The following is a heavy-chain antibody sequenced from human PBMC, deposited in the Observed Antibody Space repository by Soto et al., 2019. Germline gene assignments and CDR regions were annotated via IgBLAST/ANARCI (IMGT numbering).Heavy chain of an antibody. Sequence: QITLKESGPTLVKPTQTLTLTCTFSGFSLSTSGVGVGWIRQPPGKALEWLALIYWDDDQRYSPSLKSRLTITKNTSKHQVVLTLTTMDPVDTAPYSSARLNYYYDPLTAGAYYFDFWGQGTLVTVSS. V-gene: IGHV2-5*02. CDR1: GFSLSTSGVG. J-gene: IGHJ4*02. CDR3: ARLNYYYDPLTAGAYYFDF. CDR2: IYWDDDQ. D-gene: IGHD3-9*01.